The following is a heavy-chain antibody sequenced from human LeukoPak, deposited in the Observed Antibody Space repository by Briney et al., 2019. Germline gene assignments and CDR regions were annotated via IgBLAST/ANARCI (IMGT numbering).Heavy chain of an antibody. V-gene: IGHV5-51*01. CDR1: GYSFTSYW. CDR3: ARGTPRFLEWLFFDY. J-gene: IGHJ4*02. CDR2: IYPGDSDT. D-gene: IGHD3-3*01. Sequence: GESLKISCKGSGYSFTSYWIGWVRQMPGKGLEWMGIIYPGDSDTRYSPSFQGQVTISADKSISTAYLQWSSLKASDTAVYYCARGTPRFLEWLFFDYWGQGTLVTVSS.